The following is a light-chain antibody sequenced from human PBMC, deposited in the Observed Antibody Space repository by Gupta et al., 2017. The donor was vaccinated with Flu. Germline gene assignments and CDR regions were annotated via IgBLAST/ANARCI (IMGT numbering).Light chain of an antibody. J-gene: IGLJ2*01. CDR3: SSYTDTTTVDVG. Sequence: DVGADTFVSWYQQLHSKAPKLIIYEVTKRTSGISNRFSDSKSGDTSSLTISGLRAEDGADYYCSSYTDTTTVDVGVGGVTKLTVL. V-gene: IGLV2-14*01. CDR2: EVT. CDR1: DVGADTF.